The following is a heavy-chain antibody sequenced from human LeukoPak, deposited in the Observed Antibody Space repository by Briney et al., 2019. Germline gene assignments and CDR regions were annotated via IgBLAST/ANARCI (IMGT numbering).Heavy chain of an antibody. CDR1: GGSISSGSYY. V-gene: IGHV4-61*02. J-gene: IGHJ5*02. Sequence: PSETLSLTCTVSGGSISSGSYYWSWIRQPAGKGLEWIGRIYTSGSTNYNPSLKGRVTISVDTSKNQFSLKLSSVTAADTAVYYCAREFGGITMVRGVIVGPNWFDPWGQGTLVTVSS. D-gene: IGHD3-10*01. CDR3: AREFGGITMVRGVIVGPNWFDP. CDR2: IYTSGST.